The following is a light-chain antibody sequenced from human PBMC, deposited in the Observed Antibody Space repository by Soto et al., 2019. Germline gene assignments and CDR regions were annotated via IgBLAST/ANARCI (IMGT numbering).Light chain of an antibody. CDR2: SSN. Sequence: QTVLTQPPSASGTPGQRVTISCSGGSSNIGSNHVNWYQQLPGTAPTLLIYSSNQRPSGVPDRFSGSRSGTAASLAISGLESEDETDYYCEDCDYTISGQVFGAGTKVIVL. V-gene: IGLV1-44*01. J-gene: IGLJ1*01. CDR3: EDCDYTISGQV. CDR1: SSNIGSNH.